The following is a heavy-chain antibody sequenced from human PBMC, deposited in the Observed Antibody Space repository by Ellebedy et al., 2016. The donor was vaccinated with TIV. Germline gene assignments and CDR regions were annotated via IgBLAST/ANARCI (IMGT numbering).Heavy chain of an antibody. D-gene: IGHD2-2*03. CDR2: IYPGDSDT. CDR1: GYSFTSYW. CDR3: ARGSHGYCSSTSCYSYFDY. J-gene: IGHJ4*02. Sequence: GESLKISCKGSGYSFTSYWIGWVRQMPGKGLEWMGIIYPGDSDTRYSPSFQGQVTISADKSISTAYLQWSSLKASDTAVYYCARGSHGYCSSTSCYSYFDYWGQGTLVTVSS. V-gene: IGHV5-51*01.